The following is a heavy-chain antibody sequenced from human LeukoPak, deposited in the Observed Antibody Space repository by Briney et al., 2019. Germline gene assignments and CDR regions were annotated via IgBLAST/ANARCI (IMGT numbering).Heavy chain of an antibody. Sequence: SETLSLTCIVSGYSIISGYYWGWIRQPPGKGLEWIGSIYHSGNTYYNPSLKSRVTISVDTSKNQFSLNLNSVTAADTAVYYCARDGSRRNEADCWGQGTLVTVSS. CDR3: ARDGSRRNEADC. CDR2: IYHSGNT. CDR1: GYSIISGYY. D-gene: IGHD1-1*01. J-gene: IGHJ4*02. V-gene: IGHV4-38-2*02.